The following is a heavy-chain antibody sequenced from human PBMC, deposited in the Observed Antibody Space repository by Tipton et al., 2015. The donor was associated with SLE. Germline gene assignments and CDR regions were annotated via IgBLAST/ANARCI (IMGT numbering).Heavy chain of an antibody. D-gene: IGHD3-3*02. CDR2: IYYSGST. Sequence: TLSLTCTVSGGSISSSSYYWGWIRQPPGKGLEWIGSIYYSGSTYYNPSLMSRVTISVDTSKNQFSLNLSSVTAADTAVYYCARGIKGPFDYWGQGTLVTVSS. J-gene: IGHJ4*02. CDR3: ARGIKGPFDY. CDR1: GGSISSSSYY. V-gene: IGHV4-39*07.